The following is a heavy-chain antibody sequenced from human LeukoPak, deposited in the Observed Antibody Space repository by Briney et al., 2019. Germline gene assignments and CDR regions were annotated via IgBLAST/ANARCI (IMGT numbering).Heavy chain of an antibody. V-gene: IGHV3-15*01. D-gene: IGHD3-9*01. CDR2: IKSKTDGGTT. CDR1: GFTFSNAW. J-gene: IGHJ4*02. CDR3: TTEARYFGDYYFDY. Sequence: GGSLRLSCVASGFTFSNAWMSWVRQAPGKGLEWVGRIKSKTDGGTTDYAAPVKGRFTISRDDSKNTLYLQMNSLKTEDAAVYYCTTEARYFGDYYFDYWAREPWSPSPQ.